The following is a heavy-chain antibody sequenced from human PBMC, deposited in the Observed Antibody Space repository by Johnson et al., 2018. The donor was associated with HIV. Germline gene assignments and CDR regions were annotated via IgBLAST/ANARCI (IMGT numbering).Heavy chain of an antibody. CDR1: GFTFSSYP. V-gene: IGHV3-30*04. D-gene: IGHD2-8*01. J-gene: IGHJ3*02. Sequence: QVQLVESGGGVVQPARSLRLSCAASGFTFSSYPMHWVRQAPGKGLEWVGVISYDGNSKYYGDSVKGRFTISRDNARNSVYLQMNSLRAEDTALYYCAKVMGQDGFDIWGQGTMVTVSS. CDR3: AKVMGQDGFDI. CDR2: ISYDGNSK.